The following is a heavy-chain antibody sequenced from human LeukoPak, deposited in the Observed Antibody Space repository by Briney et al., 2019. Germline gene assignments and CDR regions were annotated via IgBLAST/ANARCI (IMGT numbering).Heavy chain of an antibody. CDR2: INHSGST. Sequence: SETLSLTCAVYGGSFSGYYWSWIRQPPGKGLEWIGEINHSGSTNYNPSLKSRVTISVDTSKNQFSLKLSPVTAADTAVYYCARGSLDSSGYYYAKGLDYWGQGTLVTVSS. D-gene: IGHD3-22*01. CDR1: GGSFSGYY. J-gene: IGHJ4*02. CDR3: ARGSLDSSGYYYAKGLDY. V-gene: IGHV4-34*01.